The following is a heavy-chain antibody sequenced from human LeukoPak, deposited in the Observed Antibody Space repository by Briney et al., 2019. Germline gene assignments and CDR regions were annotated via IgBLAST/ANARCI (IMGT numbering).Heavy chain of an antibody. CDR2: IRQDGTNK. Sequence: GGSLRLSCAASGFTFNSYGMHWVRRAPGKGLEWVAFIRQDGTNKYYADSVKGRFTISRDNSKNTLFLQMSSLRVEDTAVYYCGRDVSDTVVVITHNFDFWGQGTLVTVSS. J-gene: IGHJ4*02. CDR1: GFTFNSYG. D-gene: IGHD3-22*01. CDR3: GRDVSDTVVVITHNFDF. V-gene: IGHV3-30*02.